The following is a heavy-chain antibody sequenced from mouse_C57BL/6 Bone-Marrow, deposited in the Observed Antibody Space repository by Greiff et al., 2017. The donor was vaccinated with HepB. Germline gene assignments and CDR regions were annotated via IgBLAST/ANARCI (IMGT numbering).Heavy chain of an antibody. Sequence: QVQLQQSGAELVRPGTSVKMSCKASGYTFTNYWIGWAKQRPGHGLEWIGGIYPGGGYTNYNEKFKGKATLTADKSSSTAYMQLSSLTSEEAAIYYCARKGYYYAMDYWGQGTSVTVSS. CDR1: GYTFTNYW. CDR2: IYPGGGYT. CDR3: ARKGYYYAMDY. V-gene: IGHV1-63*01. J-gene: IGHJ4*01.